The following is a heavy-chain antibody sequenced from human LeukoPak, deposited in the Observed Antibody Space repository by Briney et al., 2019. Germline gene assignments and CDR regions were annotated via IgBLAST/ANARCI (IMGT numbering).Heavy chain of an antibody. J-gene: IGHJ5*02. V-gene: IGHV3-33*01. CDR1: GFTFSSYG. CDR2: IWYDGSNK. Sequence: PGGSLRLSCAASGFTFSSYGMHWVRQAPGKGLEWVAVIWYDGSNKYYADSVKGRFTISRDNSKNTLYLQMNSLRAEGTAVYYCARDNWYYDSSGYRLNWFDPWGQGTLVTVSS. CDR3: ARDNWYYDSSGYRLNWFDP. D-gene: IGHD3-22*01.